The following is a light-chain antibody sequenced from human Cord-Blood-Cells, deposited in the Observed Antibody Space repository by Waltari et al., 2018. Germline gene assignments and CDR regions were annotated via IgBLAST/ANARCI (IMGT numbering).Light chain of an antibody. Sequence: QSALTQPPSASGSPGQSVTISCTGTSSDVGGYNYVSWYQQHPGKAPKLMIYEVSNGPSGVPVAFAGSKAGNTASLTVSGLQAEDEADYCCSSYAGSNNPHVVFGGGTKLTVL. CDR2: EVS. V-gene: IGLV2-8*01. CDR3: SSYAGSNNPHVV. J-gene: IGLJ2*01. CDR1: SSDVGGYNY.